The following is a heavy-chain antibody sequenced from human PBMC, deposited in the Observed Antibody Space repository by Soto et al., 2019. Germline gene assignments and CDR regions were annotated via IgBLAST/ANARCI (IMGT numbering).Heavy chain of an antibody. Sequence: EVQLVESGGGLVQPGGSLRLSCAASGFTFSTYWMHWVRQAPGKGLVWVSRINGDGSSTSYADSVKGRFTISRDNAKNTRYLEMNSLRAGDTAVYYCARGYCSGGSCSPGGMDVWGQGTTVTVSS. J-gene: IGHJ6*02. CDR2: INGDGSST. V-gene: IGHV3-74*01. CDR1: GFTFSTYW. D-gene: IGHD2-15*01. CDR3: ARGYCSGGSCSPGGMDV.